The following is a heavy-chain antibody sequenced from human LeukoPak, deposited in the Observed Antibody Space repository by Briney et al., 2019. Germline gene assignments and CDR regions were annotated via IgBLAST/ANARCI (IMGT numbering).Heavy chain of an antibody. CDR3: ARGDCSSTSCYLSDWFDP. J-gene: IGHJ5*02. Sequence: SETLSLTCTVSGGSVSSGSYYWSWIRQPPGKGLEWIGYIYYSGSINYNPSLKSRVTISVDTSKNQFSLKLSSVTAADTAVYYCARGDCSSTSCYLSDWFDPWGQGTLVTVSS. CDR2: IYYSGSI. V-gene: IGHV4-61*01. CDR1: GGSVSSGSYY. D-gene: IGHD2-2*01.